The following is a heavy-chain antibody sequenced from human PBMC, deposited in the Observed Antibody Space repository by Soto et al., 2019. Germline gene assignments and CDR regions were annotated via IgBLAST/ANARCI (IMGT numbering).Heavy chain of an antibody. CDR1: GYTFTRYV. CDR2: ISAYNGNT. CDR3: ARECPWYSGSYYNPPDY. J-gene: IGHJ4*02. D-gene: IGHD1-26*01. Sequence: GSSVKVSCKASGYTFTRYVISWVRQAPGQGLEWMGWISAYNGNTNYAQKLQGRVTMTTDTSKSTAYMELRSLRSDDTAVYYCARECPWYSGSYYNPPDYWAQGTSVPVS. V-gene: IGHV1-18*04.